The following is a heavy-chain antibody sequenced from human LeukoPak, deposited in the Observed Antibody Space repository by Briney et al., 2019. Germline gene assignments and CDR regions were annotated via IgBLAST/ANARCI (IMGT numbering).Heavy chain of an antibody. J-gene: IGHJ4*02. D-gene: IGHD2-2*01. V-gene: IGHV4-38-2*02. CDR3: AKDRGPYCGSTSCYSIDS. CDR1: GYSISSGYY. Sequence: PSETLSLTCTVSGYSISSGYYWGWIRQPPGKGLEWIGSIYHSGSTYYNPSLKSRVTISVDTSKNQFSLKLSSVTAADTAVYYCAKDRGPYCGSTSCYSIDSWGQGTLVTVSS. CDR2: IYHSGST.